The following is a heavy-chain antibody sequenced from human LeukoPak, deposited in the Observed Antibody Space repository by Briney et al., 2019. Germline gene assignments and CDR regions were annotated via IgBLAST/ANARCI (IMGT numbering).Heavy chain of an antibody. Sequence: PSKTLSLSCAVYGGSLRDYLWTWIRQPPGKGLEWIGEINHSGSASYNPSLKSRVSISLDTSRNQFFLRLSPVAAADAGIYYCARERASNNFFNWFDPWGQGTLVTVTS. J-gene: IGHJ5*02. CDR1: GGSLRDYL. D-gene: IGHD1-1*01. V-gene: IGHV4-34*01. CDR3: ARERASNNFFNWFDP. CDR2: INHSGSA.